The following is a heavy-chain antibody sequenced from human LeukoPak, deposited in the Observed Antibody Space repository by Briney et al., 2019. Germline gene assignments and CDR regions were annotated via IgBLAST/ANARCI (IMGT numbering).Heavy chain of an antibody. CDR2: IYYSGST. D-gene: IGHD2-21*02. V-gene: IGHV4-61*01. J-gene: IGHJ6*02. Sequence: SETLSLTCTVSGGSVSSGNYYWSWIRQPPGKGLEWIGYIYYSGSTNYNPSPKSRVTISIDTSKNQFSLKLRSVTAADTAVYYCARDRGRVVVTTLYYGMDVWGQGTTVTVS. CDR1: GGSVSSGNYY. CDR3: ARDRGRVVVTTLYYGMDV.